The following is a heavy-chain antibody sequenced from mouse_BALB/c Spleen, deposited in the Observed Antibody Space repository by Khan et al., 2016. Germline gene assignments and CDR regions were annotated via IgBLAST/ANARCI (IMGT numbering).Heavy chain of an antibody. V-gene: IGHV3-2*02. J-gene: IGHJ3*01. Sequence: EVQLQESGPGLVKPSQSLSLTCTVTGYSITSDYAWNWIRQFPGNKLEWLGYISYSGSTSYNPSLKSRISITRDTSKNQIFLRLNSVTTEDTATYYWAEELGWLAYWCQGPLVTVSA. CDR1: GYSITSDYA. D-gene: IGHD4-1*01. CDR3: AEELGWLAY. CDR2: ISYSGST.